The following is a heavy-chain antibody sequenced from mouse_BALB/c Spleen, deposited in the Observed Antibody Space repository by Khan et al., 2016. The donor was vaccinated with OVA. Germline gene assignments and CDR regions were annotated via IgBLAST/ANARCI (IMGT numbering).Heavy chain of an antibody. Sequence: VQLQQSGPELVKPGTSVKISCKASGYSFAGFFMNWVMQSHGKSLEWIGRINPYNGDTFYNQKFKGKATLTVDKSSSTAHMELRSLASEDSAVYCCIKGDYEREGSWFPYWGQGTLVTVSA. V-gene: IGHV1-20*02. CDR2: INPYNGDT. J-gene: IGHJ3*01. D-gene: IGHD2-4*01. CDR3: IKGDYEREGSWFPY. CDR1: GYSFAGFF.